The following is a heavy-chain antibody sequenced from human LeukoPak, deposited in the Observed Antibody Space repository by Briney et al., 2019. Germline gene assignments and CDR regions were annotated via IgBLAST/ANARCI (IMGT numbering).Heavy chain of an antibody. V-gene: IGHV4-39*01. D-gene: IGHD3-9*01. CDR3: ARRLGNAFDI. Sequence: SETLSLTCTVSGGSISSSSYYWGWIRQPPGKGLEWIGSIYYSGSTYYNPSLKSRVTISVDTSKNQFSLKLSSVTAADTAVYYCARRLGNAFDIWGQGTMVTVSS. CDR1: GGSISSSSYY. J-gene: IGHJ3*02. CDR2: IYYSGST.